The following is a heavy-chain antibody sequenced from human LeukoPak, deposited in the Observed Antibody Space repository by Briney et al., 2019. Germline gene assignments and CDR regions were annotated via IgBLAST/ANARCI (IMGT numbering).Heavy chain of an antibody. CDR2: ISAYNVDK. Sequence: GASVKVSCKASLYTFTSYGISWVRQAPGQGREWMGWISAYNVDKNYAQKLQGRVTMTADTSTSTAYMVLRSLRSDNTAVYYCAVGNFGWYEGYYYCGMDFWGQGTTVTVSS. J-gene: IGHJ6*02. CDR1: LYTFTSYG. CDR3: AVGNFGWYEGYYYCGMDF. D-gene: IGHD6-19*01. V-gene: IGHV1-18*01.